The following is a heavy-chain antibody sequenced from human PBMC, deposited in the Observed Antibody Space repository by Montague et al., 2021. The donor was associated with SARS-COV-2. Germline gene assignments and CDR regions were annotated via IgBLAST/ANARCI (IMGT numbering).Heavy chain of an antibody. J-gene: IGHJ4*02. Sequence: RPSCAASGFTSGFIFRKVAMSWVRQAPGKGLEWVSAIGGSGDTYYADSVKGRFAISRDNSKNTLYLQMNSLRADDTAVYYCAKEMGHGRPFDYWGQGALVTVSS. CDR3: AKEMGHGRPFDY. CDR2: IGGSGDT. V-gene: IGHV3-23*01. D-gene: IGHD2-15*01. CDR1: GFTSGFIFRKVA.